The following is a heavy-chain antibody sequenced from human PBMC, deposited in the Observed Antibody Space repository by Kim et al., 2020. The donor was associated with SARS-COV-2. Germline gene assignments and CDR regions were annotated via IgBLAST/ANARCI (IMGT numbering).Heavy chain of an antibody. D-gene: IGHD3-10*01. J-gene: IGHJ5*02. V-gene: IGHV1-8*01. CDR1: GYTFTSYD. CDR2: MNPNSGNT. Sequence: ASVKVSCKASGYTFTSYDINWVRQATGQGLEWMGWMNPNSGNTGYAQKFQGRVTMTRNTSISTAYMELSSLRSEDTAMYYCARGYYYGSGSYHSWFDPWGQGTLVTVSS. CDR3: ARGYYYGSGSYHSWFDP.